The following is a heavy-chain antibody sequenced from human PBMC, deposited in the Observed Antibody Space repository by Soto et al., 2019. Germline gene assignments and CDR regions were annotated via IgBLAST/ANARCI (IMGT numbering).Heavy chain of an antibody. CDR3: ARVSWREKYGMDV. CDR2: ITFSGNTV. J-gene: IGHJ6*02. CDR1: GFTFSYSY. Sequence: GGSLRLSCAASGFTFSYSYMIWIRQAPGKGLEWISYITFSGNTVYYADSLKGRFTISRDNAKNSLYLQMNRLRAEDTAVYYCARVSWREKYGMDVWGQGTTVTVSS. V-gene: IGHV3-11*01.